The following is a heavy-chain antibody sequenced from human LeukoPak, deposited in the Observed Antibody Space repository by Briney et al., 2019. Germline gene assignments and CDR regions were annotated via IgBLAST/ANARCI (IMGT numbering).Heavy chain of an antibody. V-gene: IGHV3-23*01. CDR2: ISGSGNRT. D-gene: IGHD3-10*01. CDR1: GFTFTSYA. J-gene: IGHJ4*02. CDR3: AKDDSFGRNEY. Sequence: GGSLRLSCAASGFTFTSYAISWVRQAPGKGLEWVSTISGSGNRTYYADSVKGRFTISRDNSKNTLYLQMNSLRAEDTAVYYCAKDDSFGRNEYWGQGTLVTVSS.